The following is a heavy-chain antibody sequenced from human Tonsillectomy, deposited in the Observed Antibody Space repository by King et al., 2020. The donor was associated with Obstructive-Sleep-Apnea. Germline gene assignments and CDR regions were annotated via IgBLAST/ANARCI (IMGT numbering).Heavy chain of an antibody. CDR1: GYTLTELS. Sequence: VQLVQSGAEVKKPGASVKVSCKVSGYTLTELSMHWVRQAPGKGLEWMGGFDPEDGETIYAQKFQGRVTMTEDTSTDTAYMELSSLRSEDTAVYYCATPQPYGGHYDSSGYYRNYFDYWGQGTLVTVSS. J-gene: IGHJ4*02. CDR3: ATPQPYGGHYDSSGYYRNYFDY. D-gene: IGHD3-22*01. CDR2: FDPEDGET. V-gene: IGHV1-24*01.